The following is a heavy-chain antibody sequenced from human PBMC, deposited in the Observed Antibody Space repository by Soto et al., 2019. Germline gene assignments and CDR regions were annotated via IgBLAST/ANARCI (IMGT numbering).Heavy chain of an antibody. J-gene: IGHJ6*02. V-gene: IGHV5-51*01. CDR3: ARHGARSGYYYGMDV. D-gene: IGHD3-3*01. Sequence: GESLKISCKGSVYSFTSYCIGWLRQMPVKGLEWMGIIYPGDSDTRYSPSFQGQVTISADKSISTAYLQWSSLKASDTAMYYCARHGARSGYYYGMDVWGQGTPVTVSS. CDR1: VYSFTSYC. CDR2: IYPGDSDT.